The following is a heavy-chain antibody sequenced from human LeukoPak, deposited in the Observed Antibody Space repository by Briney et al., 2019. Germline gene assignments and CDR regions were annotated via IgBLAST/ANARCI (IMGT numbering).Heavy chain of an antibody. CDR3: ARSNIDVYYYDSRAEKDVFDM. CDR2: MYLSGTT. Sequence: SETLSLTCTVSGDSINSLDLWSWVRQPPGKGLEWIGEMYLSGTTHSNPSVKGRVTISIDKSKNQFFLNLSSVTAADTAVYYCARSNIDVYYYDSRAEKDVFDMWDQGTMVTVSS. D-gene: IGHD3-22*01. CDR1: GDSINSLDL. V-gene: IGHV4-4*02. J-gene: IGHJ3*02.